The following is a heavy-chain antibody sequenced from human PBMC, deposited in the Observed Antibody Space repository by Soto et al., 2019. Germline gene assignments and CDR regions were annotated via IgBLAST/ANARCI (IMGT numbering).Heavy chain of an antibody. CDR3: ASGNHPGYCSGGSCYATYYYGMDV. D-gene: IGHD2-15*01. V-gene: IGHV1-69*01. CDR2: IIPIFGTA. J-gene: IGHJ6*02. CDR1: GGTFSSYA. Sequence: QVQLVQSGAEVKKPGSSVKVSCKASGGTFSSYAISWVRQAPGQGLEWMGGIIPIFGTANYAQKFQGRVTITADESTSTAYMELSSLRSEDTAVYYCASGNHPGYCSGGSCYATYYYGMDVWGQGTTVTVSS.